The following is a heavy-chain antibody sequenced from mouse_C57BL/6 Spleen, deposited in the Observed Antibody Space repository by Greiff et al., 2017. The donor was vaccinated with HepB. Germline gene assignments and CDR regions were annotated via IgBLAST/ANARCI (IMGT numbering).Heavy chain of an antibody. D-gene: IGHD1-1*01. CDR1: GYTFTSYW. Sequence: QVQLQQPGAELVMPGASVKLSCKASGYTFTSYWMHWVKQRPGQGLEWIGEIDPSDSYTNYNQKFKGKSTLTVDKSSSTAYMQLSSLTSEDSAVYYCASRYYGSSSYFDDWGQGTTLTVSS. CDR3: ASRYYGSSSYFDD. J-gene: IGHJ2*01. V-gene: IGHV1-69*01. CDR2: IDPSDSYT.